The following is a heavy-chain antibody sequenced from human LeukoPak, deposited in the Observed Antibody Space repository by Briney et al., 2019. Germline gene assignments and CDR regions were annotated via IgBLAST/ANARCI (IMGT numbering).Heavy chain of an antibody. D-gene: IGHD3-9*01. CDR1: GGSISSYY. J-gene: IGHJ3*02. Sequence: PSETLSLTCTVSGGSISSYYWSWIRQPPGKGLEWIGYIYYSGSTNYNPSLKSRVTISVDTSKNQFSLKLSSVTAADTAVYYCARAHTYYDILTGYSFGAFDIWGQGTMVTVSS. CDR2: IYYSGST. V-gene: IGHV4-59*01. CDR3: ARAHTYYDILTGYSFGAFDI.